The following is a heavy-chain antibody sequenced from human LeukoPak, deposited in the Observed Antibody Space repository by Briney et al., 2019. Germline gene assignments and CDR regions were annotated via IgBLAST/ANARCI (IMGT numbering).Heavy chain of an antibody. J-gene: IGHJ6*03. CDR3: ARAGIAAADSEYYYYYYYMDV. Sequence: ASVKVSCKASGGTFSSYAISWVRQAPGQGLEWMGGIIPIFGTANYAQKFQGRVTVTTDESTSTAYMELSSLRSEDTAVYYCARAGIAAADSEYYYYYYYMDVWGKGTTVTVSS. CDR2: IIPIFGTA. D-gene: IGHD6-13*01. V-gene: IGHV1-69*05. CDR1: GGTFSSYA.